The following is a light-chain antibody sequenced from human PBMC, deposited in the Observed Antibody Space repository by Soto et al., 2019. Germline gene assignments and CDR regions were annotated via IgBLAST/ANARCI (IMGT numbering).Light chain of an antibody. J-gene: IGKJ2*01. CDR2: GAS. CDR1: QSVSSSY. V-gene: IGKV3-20*01. Sequence: EIVLTQSPGTLSLSPGERATLSCRASQSVSSSYLAWYQQKPGQAPRLLIYGASSRATGIPDRFSGSWSGKDFTLTISRLEPEDFAVYYCQQYGSSPYTFGKGTKLEIK. CDR3: QQYGSSPYT.